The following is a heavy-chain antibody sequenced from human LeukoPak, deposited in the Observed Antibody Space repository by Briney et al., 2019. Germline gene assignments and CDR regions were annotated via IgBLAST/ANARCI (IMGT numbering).Heavy chain of an antibody. CDR3: ARQTDKWELLLEAFDY. Sequence: GESLKISCKGSGYSFTSYWIGWVRQMPGKGLEWMGIIYPGDSDTRYSPSFQGQVTISADKSISTAYLQWSSLKASGTAMYYCARQTDKWELLLEAFDYWGQGTLVTVSS. CDR1: GYSFTSYW. CDR2: IYPGDSDT. D-gene: IGHD1-26*01. J-gene: IGHJ4*02. V-gene: IGHV5-51*01.